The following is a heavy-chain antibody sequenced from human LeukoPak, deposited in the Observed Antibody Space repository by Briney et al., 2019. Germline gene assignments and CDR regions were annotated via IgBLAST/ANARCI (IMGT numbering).Heavy chain of an antibody. CDR3: ARDGHSSGWYGRPGRFDY. CDR2: FYYSGST. CDR1: GGPITGSPYY. J-gene: IGHJ4*02. V-gene: IGHV4-39*07. Sequence: PSETLSLTCSVSGGPITGSPYYWGWIRRPPGKGLEWIGTFYYSGSTYYNPSLKSRVTMSVDTSKNQFSLKLSSVTAADTAVYYCARDGHSSGWYGRPGRFDYWGQGTLVTVSS. D-gene: IGHD6-13*01.